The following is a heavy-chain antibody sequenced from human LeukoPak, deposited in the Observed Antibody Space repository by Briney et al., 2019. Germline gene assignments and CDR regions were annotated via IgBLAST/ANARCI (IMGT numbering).Heavy chain of an antibody. D-gene: IGHD4-17*01. CDR3: ARESYGDYGGWFDS. CDR1: GGSISSGGYY. CDR2: IYYSGST. J-gene: IGHJ5*01. V-gene: IGHV4-31*03. Sequence: PSQTLSLTCTVSGGSISSGGYYWSWIRQHPGKGLEWIGYIYYSGSTYYNPSLKSRVTISVDTSKNQFSLKLSSVTAADTAVYHCARESYGDYGGWFDSWGQGTLVTVSS.